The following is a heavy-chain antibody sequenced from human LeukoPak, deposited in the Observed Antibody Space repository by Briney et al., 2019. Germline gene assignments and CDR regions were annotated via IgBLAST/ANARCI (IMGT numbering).Heavy chain of an antibody. CDR2: INAGNGNT. CDR3: ARGMTNYDFWSGYYSYFDY. V-gene: IGHV1-3*01. Sequence: ASVKVSCKASGYTFTSYAMHWVRQAPGQRLEWMGWINAGNGNTKYSQKFQGRVTITRDTSASTAYMELSSLRSEDTAVYYCARGMTNYDFWSGYYSYFDYWGQGTLVTASS. J-gene: IGHJ4*02. D-gene: IGHD3-3*01. CDR1: GYTFTSYA.